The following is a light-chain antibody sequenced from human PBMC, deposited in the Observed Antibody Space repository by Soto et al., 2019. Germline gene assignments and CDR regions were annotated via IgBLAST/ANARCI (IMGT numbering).Light chain of an antibody. V-gene: IGLV2-14*01. Sequence: QSVLTQPASVSGSPGQSITISCTGTSSDVGGYNYVSWYQQHPGKATKLMIYDVSNRPSGVSNRFSGSKSGNTASLTISGLQAEDEADYYCSSYTSSSTLGFGGGTKLTVL. CDR1: SSDVGGYNY. J-gene: IGLJ2*01. CDR2: DVS. CDR3: SSYTSSSTLG.